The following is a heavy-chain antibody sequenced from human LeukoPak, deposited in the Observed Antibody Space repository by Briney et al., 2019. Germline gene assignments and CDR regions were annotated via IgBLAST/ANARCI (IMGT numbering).Heavy chain of an antibody. CDR3: ARGRANYDSTGYYY. CDR2: IYSSGST. D-gene: IGHD3-22*01. Sequence: SETLSLTCSVSGGSINSYYWTWIRQPPGKGLEWIGYIYSSGSTKYNPSLKSRVTITIDTSKNQFSLKLSSVTAADTAVYYCARGRANYDSTGYYYWGQGILVTASS. J-gene: IGHJ4*02. CDR1: GGSINSYY. V-gene: IGHV4-59*01.